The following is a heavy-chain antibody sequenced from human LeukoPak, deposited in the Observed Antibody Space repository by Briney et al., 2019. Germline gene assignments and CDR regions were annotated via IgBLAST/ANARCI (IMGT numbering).Heavy chain of an antibody. V-gene: IGHV3-9*01. CDR1: GFSFDDYV. Sequence: GGSLRLSCAASGFSFDDYVMHWVRQAPGEGLEWVSGISWNSGTISYADSVKGRFTISRDNAKNSLYLQMNSLRPEDTALYYCATDLSSASDTFHIWGQGTMVTVSS. D-gene: IGHD6-19*01. CDR2: ISWNSGTI. CDR3: ATDLSSASDTFHI. J-gene: IGHJ3*02.